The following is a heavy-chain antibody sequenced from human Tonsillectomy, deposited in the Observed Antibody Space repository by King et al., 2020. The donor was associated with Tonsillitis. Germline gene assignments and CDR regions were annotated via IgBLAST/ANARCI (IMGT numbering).Heavy chain of an antibody. Sequence: QLQESGPGLVKPSQTLSLTCTVSGDSIDSGSHYWCWIRQPAGKGLEFIGRIFSSGNTNYNPSLKSRVTMSVDTSKNQFSLKLTSVTAADTAVYYCARVMSWYENWFDPWGQGTLVTVSS. CDR2: IFSSGNT. D-gene: IGHD6-13*01. CDR3: ARVMSWYENWFDP. J-gene: IGHJ5*02. V-gene: IGHV4-61*02. CDR1: GDSIDSGSHY.